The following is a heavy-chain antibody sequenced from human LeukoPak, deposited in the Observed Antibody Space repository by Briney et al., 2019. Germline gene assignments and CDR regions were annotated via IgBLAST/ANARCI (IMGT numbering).Heavy chain of an antibody. D-gene: IGHD3-10*01. Sequence: GGSPRLSCVASGFIVNIYGMHWVRQAPGKGLEWVAVLSSDGSNKYYADSVKGRFTISRDNSKNTLYLQMNSLRADDTAVYYCAKESLYYDFDYWGQGTLVTVSS. CDR1: GFIVNIYG. V-gene: IGHV3-30*18. J-gene: IGHJ4*02. CDR2: LSSDGSNK. CDR3: AKESLYYDFDY.